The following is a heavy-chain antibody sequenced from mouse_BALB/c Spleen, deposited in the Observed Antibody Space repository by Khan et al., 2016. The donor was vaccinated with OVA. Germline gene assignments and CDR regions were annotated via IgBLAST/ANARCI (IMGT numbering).Heavy chain of an antibody. CDR1: GFAFSSYS. J-gene: IGHJ2*01. Sequence: EVQLVESGGGLVKPGGSLKLSCAASGFAFSSYSMSWVRQTPEKRLEWVATITSGGSYTYYPDSVKGRFTISRHNAKNTLYLQMSSLKSEETGMYYCTRDRNYYGSSFYFDYWGQGTTLTVSS. CDR2: ITSGGSYT. D-gene: IGHD1-1*01. CDR3: TRDRNYYGSSFYFDY. V-gene: IGHV5-6-4*01.